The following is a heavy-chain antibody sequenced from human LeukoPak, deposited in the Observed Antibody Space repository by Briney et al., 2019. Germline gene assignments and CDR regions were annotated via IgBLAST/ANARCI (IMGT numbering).Heavy chain of an antibody. CDR3: ARTTEGGYTYDYFYYYYMDV. CDR2: IYYSGST. Sequence: SETLSLTCTVSGVSISGYYWSRIRQPPGKGLEWIGYIYYSGSTNYNPSLKSRVTISVDTSKNQFSLKLSSVTAADTAVYYCARTTEGGYTYDYFYYYYMDVWGKGTTVTISS. CDR1: GVSISGYY. V-gene: IGHV4-59*01. J-gene: IGHJ6*03. D-gene: IGHD5-18*01.